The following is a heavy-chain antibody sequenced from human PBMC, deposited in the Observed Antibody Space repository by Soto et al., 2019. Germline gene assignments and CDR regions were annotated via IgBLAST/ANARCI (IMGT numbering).Heavy chain of an antibody. Sequence: QGQVVQSGAEVKKPGSSVKISCKASGRIFSSFPTSWVRQVPGQGLEWMGGVISASGSVTYAPKFQGRVTMTAVNSAGIGYMELTSLPSEDTAIYYCARVGSRDAYNYVLDQWGPGTMVTVSS. V-gene: IGHV1-69*06. J-gene: IGHJ1*01. D-gene: IGHD5-18*01. CDR2: VISASGSV. CDR3: ARVGSRDAYNYVLDQ. CDR1: GRIFSSFP.